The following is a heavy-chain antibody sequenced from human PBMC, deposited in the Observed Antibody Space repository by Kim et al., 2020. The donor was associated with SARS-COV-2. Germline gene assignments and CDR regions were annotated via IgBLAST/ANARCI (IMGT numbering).Heavy chain of an antibody. CDR3: ARSYYYDSSGYRGFDY. CDR1: GVSISSSSYY. V-gene: IGHV4-39*01. Sequence: SETLSLTCTVSGVSISSSSYYWGWIRQPPGKELEWIGSIYYSGSTYYNPSLKGRVTISVDTSKNQFSLKLSSVTDADTAVYYGARSYYYDSSGYRGFDYWRQGTLVTVSS. CDR2: IYYSGST. D-gene: IGHD3-22*01. J-gene: IGHJ4*02.